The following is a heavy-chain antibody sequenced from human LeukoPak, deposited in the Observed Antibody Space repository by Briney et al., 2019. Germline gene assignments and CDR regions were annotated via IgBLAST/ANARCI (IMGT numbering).Heavy chain of an antibody. J-gene: IGHJ4*02. Sequence: PGGSLRLSCAASGFTFSSYGMHWVRQAPGKGLEWVAVISYDGSNKYYADSVKGRFTISRDNSKNTLYLQMNSLRAEDTAMYYCAKDHYDSSGYYWSGTSAEVECFDYWGQGTLVTVSS. CDR1: GFTFSSYG. V-gene: IGHV3-30*18. CDR2: ISYDGSNK. CDR3: AKDHYDSSGYYWSGTSAEVECFDY. D-gene: IGHD3-22*01.